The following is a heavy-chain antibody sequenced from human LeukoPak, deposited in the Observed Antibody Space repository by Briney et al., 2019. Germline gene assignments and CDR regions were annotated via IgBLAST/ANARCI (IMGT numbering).Heavy chain of an antibody. V-gene: IGHV4-4*07. CDR2: IYTSGST. CDR3: ARAPTVKKYYDFWSGSRFDY. CDR1: GGSISSYY. Sequence: SETLSLTCTVSGGSISSYYWSWIRQPAGKGLEWIGRIYTSGSTNYNPSLKSRVTMSVDTSKNQFSLKLSSVTAADTAVYYCARAPTVKKYYDFWSGSRFDYWGQGTLVTVSS. D-gene: IGHD3-3*01. J-gene: IGHJ4*02.